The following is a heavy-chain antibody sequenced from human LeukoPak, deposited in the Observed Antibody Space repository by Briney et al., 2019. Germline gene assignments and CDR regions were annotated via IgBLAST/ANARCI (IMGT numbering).Heavy chain of an antibody. CDR1: GFTFSSYG. J-gene: IGHJ4*02. V-gene: IGHV3-30*18. CDR2: ISYDGSNK. Sequence: GGSLRLSCAASGFTFSSYGMHWVRQAPGKGLEWVAVISYDGSNKYYADSVKGRFTISRDNSKNTLYLQMNSLRTEDTAVYHCAKGTTIMVRGVIDYWGQGTLVTVSS. D-gene: IGHD3-10*01. CDR3: AKGTTIMVRGVIDY.